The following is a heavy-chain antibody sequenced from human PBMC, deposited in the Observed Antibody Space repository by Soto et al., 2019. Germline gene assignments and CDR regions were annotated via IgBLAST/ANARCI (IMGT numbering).Heavy chain of an antibody. CDR3: ARVGDSGYSDFDY. J-gene: IGHJ4*02. CDR1: GGSISSYY. CDR2: IYYSGST. V-gene: IGHV4-59*01. D-gene: IGHD5-12*01. Sequence: SETLSLTCTVSGGSISSYYWSWIRQPPGKGLEWIGYIYYSGSTNYNPSLKSRVTISVDTSKNQFSLKLSSVTAADTAVYYCARVGDSGYSDFDYWGQGTLVTVSS.